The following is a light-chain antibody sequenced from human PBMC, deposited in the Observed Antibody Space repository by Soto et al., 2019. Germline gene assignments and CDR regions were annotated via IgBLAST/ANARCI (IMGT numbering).Light chain of an antibody. V-gene: IGKV3-20*01. Sequence: EIVLTQSPGTLSLSPGESVTLSCRASQSVGRDYLAWFQHKPGQAPRLLVHHASTRATGVPDRFSGSGSGTDFTFTVSRLEPEDFGVYFCQQYGTSPSWTFGQGTKVEI. CDR3: QQYGTSPSWT. CDR2: HAS. J-gene: IGKJ1*01. CDR1: QSVGRDY.